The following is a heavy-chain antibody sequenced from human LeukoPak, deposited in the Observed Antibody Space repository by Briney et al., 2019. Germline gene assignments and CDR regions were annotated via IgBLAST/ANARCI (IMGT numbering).Heavy chain of an antibody. CDR1: GFIFSNYA. J-gene: IGHJ3*02. Sequence: GSLRLSCAPSGFIFSNYAMSWVRQAPGKGLEWVSDISDIGASTNYVGSVKGRFTISRDNSKNMLYMQMNSLGAEDTALYYCARKGNGALDIWGQGTMVTVSS. CDR3: ARKGNGALDI. V-gene: IGHV3-23*01. CDR2: ISDIGAST. D-gene: IGHD1-1*01.